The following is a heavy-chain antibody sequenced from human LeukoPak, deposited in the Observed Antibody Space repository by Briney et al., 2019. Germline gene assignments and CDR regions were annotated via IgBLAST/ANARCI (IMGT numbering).Heavy chain of an antibody. D-gene: IGHD5-12*01. V-gene: IGHV4-30-2*02. CDR2: ICHSGST. Sequence: SETLSLTCTVSGGSISSGGYYWSWIRQPPGKGLEWIGYICHSGSTYYNPSLKSRVTISIDMSKNQFSLKLSSVTAADTAIYYCGRAGERGNKRYADAFDIWGQGKMVTVSS. CDR1: GGSISSGGYY. CDR3: GRAGERGNKRYADAFDI. J-gene: IGHJ3*02.